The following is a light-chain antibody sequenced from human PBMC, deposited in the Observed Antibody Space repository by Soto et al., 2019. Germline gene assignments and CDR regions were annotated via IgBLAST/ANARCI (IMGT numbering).Light chain of an antibody. CDR2: AAS. CDR1: QGIINF. J-gene: IGKJ1*01. Sequence: DIQVTQSPSSMYASVGDRFTITCRSSQGIINFINWYQWRPGKAPDLLIYAASTLKSGVPSRFSGSGSGTEFTLTISSLQPDYSSIYYCHQTYIASWAFGKGTRVEV. V-gene: IGKV1-39*01. CDR3: HQTYIASWA.